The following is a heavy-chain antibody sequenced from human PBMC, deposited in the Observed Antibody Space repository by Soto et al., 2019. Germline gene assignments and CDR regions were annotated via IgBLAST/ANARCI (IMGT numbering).Heavy chain of an antibody. CDR3: ASSSSWYGMDV. Sequence: GGSLRLSCAASGFTFSSYWMHWVRQAPGKGLVWVSRINSDGSSTSYADSVKGRFTISRDNAKNTLYLQMNSLRAEDTAVYYCASSSSWYGMDVWGKGTTVTVSS. V-gene: IGHV3-74*01. CDR2: INSDGSST. J-gene: IGHJ6*04. D-gene: IGHD6-13*01. CDR1: GFTFSSYW.